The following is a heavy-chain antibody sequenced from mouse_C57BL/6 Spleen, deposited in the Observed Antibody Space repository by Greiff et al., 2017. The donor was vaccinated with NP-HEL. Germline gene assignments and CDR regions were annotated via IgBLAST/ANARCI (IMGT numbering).Heavy chain of an antibody. CDR2: IDPEDGDT. J-gene: IGHJ3*01. Sequence: EVQLQQSGAELVRPGASVKLSCTASGFNIKDYYMHWVKQRPEQGLEWIGRIDPEDGDTEYAPKFQGKATMTADTSSNTAYLQLSSLTSEDTAVYYCTTGGQLRPWFAYWGQGTLVTVSA. D-gene: IGHD3-2*02. CDR1: GFNIKDYY. V-gene: IGHV14-1*01. CDR3: TTGGQLRPWFAY.